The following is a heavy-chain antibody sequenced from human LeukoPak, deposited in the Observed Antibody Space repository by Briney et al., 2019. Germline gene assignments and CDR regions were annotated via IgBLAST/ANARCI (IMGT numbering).Heavy chain of an antibody. V-gene: IGHV1-2*02. CDR3: AREVRGGSGSYNYYYYMDV. CDR2: INPNSGGT. Sequence: ASVKVSCKASGYTFTGYYMHWVRQAPGQGLEWMGWINPNSGGTNYAQKFQGRVTMTRDTSISTAYMELSRLRSDDTAVYYCAREVRGGSGSYNYYYYMDVWGKGTTVTVSS. CDR1: GYTFTGYY. J-gene: IGHJ6*03. D-gene: IGHD3-10*01.